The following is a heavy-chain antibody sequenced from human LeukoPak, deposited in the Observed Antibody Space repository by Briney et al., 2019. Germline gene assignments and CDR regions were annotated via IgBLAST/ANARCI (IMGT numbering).Heavy chain of an antibody. Sequence: GGSLRPSCTASGFSFSGHWMHWARQLPGKGLVWVSRISPTGSTTSYADSVKGRFTVSRDNAKNTLYLQVNNLRAEDTAVYYCARGPNSSWSGLDFWGQGTLLTVSS. D-gene: IGHD6-6*01. J-gene: IGHJ4*02. CDR1: GFSFSGHW. CDR3: ARGPNSSWSGLDF. V-gene: IGHV3-74*01. CDR2: ISPTGSTT.